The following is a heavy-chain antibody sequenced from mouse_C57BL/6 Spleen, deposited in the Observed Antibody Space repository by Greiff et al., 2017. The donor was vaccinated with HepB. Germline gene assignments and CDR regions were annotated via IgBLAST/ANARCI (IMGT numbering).Heavy chain of an antibody. D-gene: IGHD2-4*01. V-gene: IGHV5-17*01. J-gene: IGHJ4*01. CDR2: ISSGSSTI. Sequence: EVNVVESGGGLVKPGGSLKLSCAASGFTFGDYGMHWVRQAPEKGLEWVAYISSGSSTIYYADTVKGRFTISRDNAKNTLFLQMTSLRSEDTAMYYCARDPIYYDYDDGLYAMDYWGQGTSGTVSS. CDR3: ARDPIYYDYDDGLYAMDY. CDR1: GFTFGDYG.